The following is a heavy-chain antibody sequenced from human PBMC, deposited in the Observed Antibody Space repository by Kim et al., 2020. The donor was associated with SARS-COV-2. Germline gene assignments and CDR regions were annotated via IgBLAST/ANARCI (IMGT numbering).Heavy chain of an antibody. Sequence: ASVKGRFTISRDDSKSIAYRQMNSLKTEDTAVYYCTRGYSGYDQGYAFDIWGQGTMVTVSS. J-gene: IGHJ3*02. V-gene: IGHV3-49*02. D-gene: IGHD5-12*01. CDR3: TRGYSGYDQGYAFDI.